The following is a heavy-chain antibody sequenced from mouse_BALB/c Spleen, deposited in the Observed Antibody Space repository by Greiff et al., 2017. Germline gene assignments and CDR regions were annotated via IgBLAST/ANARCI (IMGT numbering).Heavy chain of an antibody. CDR3: AIKGPIYYDYDGFAY. CDR2: ISSGGSYT. Sequence: EVMLVESGGGLVKPGGSLKLSCAASGFTFSSYAMSWVRQSPEKRLEWVAEISSGGSYTYYPDTVTGRFTISRDNAKNTLYLEMSSLRSEDTAMYYCAIKGPIYYDYDGFAYWGQGTLVTVSA. CDR1: GFTFSSYA. V-gene: IGHV5-9-4*01. D-gene: IGHD2-4*01. J-gene: IGHJ3*01.